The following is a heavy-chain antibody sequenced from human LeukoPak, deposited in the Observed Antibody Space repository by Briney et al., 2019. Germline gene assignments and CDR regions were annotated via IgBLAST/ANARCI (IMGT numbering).Heavy chain of an antibody. V-gene: IGHV1-24*01. CDR1: GYTLTELS. CDR2: FDPVDGET. D-gene: IGHD3-9*01. CDR3: ATARRGDWFRWERFDY. J-gene: IGHJ4*02. Sequence: ASVKVSCKVSGYTLTELSMHWVRQAPGKGLEWMGGFDPVDGETIYAQKFQGRVTMTEDTSTDTAYMELSSLRSEDTAVYYCATARRGDWFRWERFDYWGQGTLVTVSS.